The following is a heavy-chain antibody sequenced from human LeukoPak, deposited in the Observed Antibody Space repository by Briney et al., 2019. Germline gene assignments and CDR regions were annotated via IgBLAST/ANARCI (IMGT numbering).Heavy chain of an antibody. V-gene: IGHV4-39*01. J-gene: IGHJ3*02. CDR2: IYYSGST. CDR3: ATLYYYDSSGYYHDAFDI. Sequence: SETLSLTCTVSGGSISSSSHYWGWIRQPPGKGLEWIGSIYYSGSTYYNPSLKSRVTISVDTSKNQFSLKLSSVTAADTAVYYCATLYYYDSSGYYHDAFDIWGQGTMVTVSS. D-gene: IGHD3-22*01. CDR1: GGSISSSSHY.